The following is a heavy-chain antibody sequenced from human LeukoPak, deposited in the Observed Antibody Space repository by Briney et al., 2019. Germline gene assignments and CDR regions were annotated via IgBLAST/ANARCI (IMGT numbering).Heavy chain of an antibody. CDR1: GGSISSYY. CDR2: IYYSGST. D-gene: IGHD5-12*01. V-gene: IGHV4-59*08. J-gene: IGHJ4*02. CDR3: ATLSMVATGFYYFDY. Sequence: PSETLSLTGTVSGGSISSYYWSWIRQPPGKGLEWIGYIYYSGSTNYNPSLKSRVTISVDTSKNQFSLKLSSVTAADTAVYYCATLSMVATGFYYFDYWGQGTLVTVSS.